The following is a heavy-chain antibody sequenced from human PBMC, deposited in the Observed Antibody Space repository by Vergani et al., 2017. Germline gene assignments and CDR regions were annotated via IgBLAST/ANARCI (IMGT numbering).Heavy chain of an antibody. J-gene: IGHJ4*02. CDR1: GGSISSSSYY. Sequence: QLQLQESGPGLVKPSETLSLTCTVSGGSISSSSYYWGWIRQPPGKGLEWIGSIYYSGSTYYNPSLKSRVTISVDTSKNQFSLKLRSVTAADTAVYYCVRHIRGGRDGYNVHDYWGQGTLVTVSS. D-gene: IGHD5-24*01. CDR2: IYYSGST. CDR3: VRHIRGGRDGYNVHDY. V-gene: IGHV4-39*01.